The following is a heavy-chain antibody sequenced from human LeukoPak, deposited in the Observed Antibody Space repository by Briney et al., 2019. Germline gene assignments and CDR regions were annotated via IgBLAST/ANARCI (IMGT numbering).Heavy chain of an antibody. CDR2: FFHSGGT. J-gene: IGHJ5*02. CDR1: GYSIRSGYY. Sequence: SESLCLTCAVPGYSIRSGYYWGWFRQPPGKGLEWFGRFFHSGGTDYNPSLKMRVTISVDTSKNQFSLKLSSVTAADTAVYYCARDLIRITIFGVVITNWFDPWGQGTLVTVSS. D-gene: IGHD3-3*01. CDR3: ARDLIRITIFGVVITNWFDP. V-gene: IGHV4-38-2*02.